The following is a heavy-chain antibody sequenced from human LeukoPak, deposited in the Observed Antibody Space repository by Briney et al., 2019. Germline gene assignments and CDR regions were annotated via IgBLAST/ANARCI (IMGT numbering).Heavy chain of an antibody. D-gene: IGHD3-16*01. J-gene: IGHJ4*02. CDR3: AKGGGEDWPFDY. CDR2: LSVGGTT. CDR1: GFTFRNYA. Sequence: PGGSLRLSCAASGFTFRNYAMSWVRQAPGKGLEWVSTLSVGGTTYYADSVRGRFTIPRDNSKNTLYLQMNSLRAEDTAIYYCAKGGGEDWPFDYWGQGTPVTVSS. V-gene: IGHV3-23*01.